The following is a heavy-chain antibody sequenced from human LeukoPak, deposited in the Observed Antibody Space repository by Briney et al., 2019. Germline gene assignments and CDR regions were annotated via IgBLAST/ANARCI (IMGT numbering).Heavy chain of an antibody. Sequence: QPGGSLRLSCAASGFTFSSYEMNWVRQAPGKGLEWVSYISSSGSTIYYADSVKGRFTISRDNAKNSLYLQMNSLRAEDTAVCYCARRLAYCGGDCYSFIDYWGQGTLVTVSS. CDR3: ARRLAYCGGDCYSFIDY. V-gene: IGHV3-48*03. CDR2: ISSSGSTI. CDR1: GFTFSSYE. J-gene: IGHJ4*02. D-gene: IGHD2-21*02.